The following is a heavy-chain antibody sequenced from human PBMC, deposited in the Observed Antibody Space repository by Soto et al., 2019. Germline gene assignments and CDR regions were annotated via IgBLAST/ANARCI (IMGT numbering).Heavy chain of an antibody. Sequence: GESLKISCKGSGYSFTIYWIGWVRQMPGKVLDLMGVIYPGDSYTRXXPSFQGQXXISAYKSISTXYLQWXSLKASDTAMYYCATPPYSDSFDIWSQGTMVTVS. CDR3: ATPPYSDSFDI. J-gene: IGHJ3*02. D-gene: IGHD2-15*01. V-gene: IGHV5-51*01. CDR1: GYSFTIYW. CDR2: IYPGDSYT.